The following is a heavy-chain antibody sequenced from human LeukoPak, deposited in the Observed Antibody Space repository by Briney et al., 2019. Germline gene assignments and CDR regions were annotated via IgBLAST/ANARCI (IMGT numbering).Heavy chain of an antibody. J-gene: IGHJ4*02. Sequence: GGSVKVSCKASGGAFNTYALIWVRQAPGQGLERMGGIIPIFGTANYAQKFKGRVTITADDSTSTAYVELSSLRSEDTAVYYCVRHLRGVPLHYWGQGTLVPVSS. CDR1: GGAFNTYA. V-gene: IGHV1-69*13. CDR3: VRHLRGVPLHY. CDR2: IIPIFGTA. D-gene: IGHD3-10*01.